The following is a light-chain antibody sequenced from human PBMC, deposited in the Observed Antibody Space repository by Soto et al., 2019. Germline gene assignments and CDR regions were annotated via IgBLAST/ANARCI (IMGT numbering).Light chain of an antibody. CDR1: QTVSTN. CDR3: RQYTNWPQN. CDR2: GAS. Sequence: EIVMTQSQVTLSASPGERATLSCRASQTVSTNLVWYQQRPGQAPRLLIYGASTRVTGIPPRFSGSGSGTDFTLTISSLQSEDFAVYFCRQYTNWPQNFGQGTKLEIK. V-gene: IGKV3-15*01. J-gene: IGKJ2*01.